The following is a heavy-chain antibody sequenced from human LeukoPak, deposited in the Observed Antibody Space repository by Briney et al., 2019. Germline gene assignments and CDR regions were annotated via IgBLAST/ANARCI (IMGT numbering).Heavy chain of an antibody. CDR3: ARGGGAF. D-gene: IGHD1-26*01. V-gene: IGHV3-7*01. J-gene: IGHJ4*02. Sequence: GGSLRLSCAVSGFTFSNYGMSWVRQAPGKGLKWVANIKPDGGEKHYVDSVKGRFTISRDNAKSSLYLQMNSLRAEDTAMYYCARGGGAFWGQGTLVTVSS. CDR1: GFTFSNYG. CDR2: IKPDGGEK.